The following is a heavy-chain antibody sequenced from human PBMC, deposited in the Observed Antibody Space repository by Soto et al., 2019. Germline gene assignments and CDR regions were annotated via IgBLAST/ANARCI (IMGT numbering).Heavy chain of an antibody. J-gene: IGHJ5*02. Sequence: ASVKVSCKASGYTFTSYAMHWVRQAPGQRLEWMGWINAGNGNTKYSQKFQGRVTITRDTSASTAYMELSSLRSEDTAVYYCARESSRRSDFWVGFRLGWFEPWGQGPLVTVSS. CDR2: INAGNGNT. CDR1: GYTFTSYA. V-gene: IGHV1-3*01. D-gene: IGHD3-3*01. CDR3: ARESSRRSDFWVGFRLGWFEP.